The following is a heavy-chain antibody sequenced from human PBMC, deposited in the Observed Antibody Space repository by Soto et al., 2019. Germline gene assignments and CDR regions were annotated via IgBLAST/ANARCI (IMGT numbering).Heavy chain of an antibody. J-gene: IGHJ6*02. CDR3: ARDGDSGSYPMPYDYSMDV. V-gene: IGHV1-69*01. D-gene: IGHD1-26*01. CDR1: GGTFSSYA. CDR2: IIPIFGTA. Sequence: QVQLVQSGAEVKKPGSSVKVSCKASGGTFSSYAISWVRQAPGQGLEWMGGIIPIFGTANYAQKFQGRVTITADESTSKASMELSSLRSEDTAVYYCARDGDSGSYPMPYDYSMDVWGQGTTVTVSS.